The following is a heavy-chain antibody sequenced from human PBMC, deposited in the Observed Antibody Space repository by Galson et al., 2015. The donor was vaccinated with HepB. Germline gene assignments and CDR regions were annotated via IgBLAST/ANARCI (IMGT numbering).Heavy chain of an antibody. J-gene: IGHJ4*02. Sequence: SLRLSCAASGFTFSSYGMHWVRQAPGKGLEWVAVISYDGSNKYYADSVKGRFTISRDNSKNTLYLQMNSLRAEDTAVYYCAKDRVMRGYGDYQPGYWGQGTLVTVSS. CDR2: ISYDGSNK. CDR3: AKDRVMRGYGDYQPGY. D-gene: IGHD4-17*01. V-gene: IGHV3-30*18. CDR1: GFTFSSYG.